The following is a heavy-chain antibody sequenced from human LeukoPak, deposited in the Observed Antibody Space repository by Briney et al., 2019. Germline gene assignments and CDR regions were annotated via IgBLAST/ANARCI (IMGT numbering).Heavy chain of an antibody. D-gene: IGHD1-1*01. CDR2: IYYSGST. J-gene: IGHJ5*02. Sequence: SETLSLTCTVSGGSISSYYWSWIRQPPGKGLEWIGYIYYSGSTNYNPSLKSRVTISVDTSKNQFSLKLSSVTAADTAVYYCARHSVRLERHSWFDPWGQGTLVTVSS. CDR1: GGSISSYY. V-gene: IGHV4-59*08. CDR3: ARHSVRLERHSWFDP.